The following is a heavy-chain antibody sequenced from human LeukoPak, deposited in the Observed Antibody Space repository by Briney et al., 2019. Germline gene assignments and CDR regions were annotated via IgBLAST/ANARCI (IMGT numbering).Heavy chain of an antibody. D-gene: IGHD4-17*01. CDR1: GGSFSGYY. J-gene: IGHJ4*02. CDR2: INHSGNS. CDR3: AMDLDYGGY. Sequence: KSSETLSLTCAVYGGSFSGYYYWNWIRQPPGKGLEWIGEINHSGNSNYNPSLKSRVIISVDTSKNQFSLKLSSVPAADTAVYYCAMDLDYGGYWGQGTLVTVSS. V-gene: IGHV4-34*01.